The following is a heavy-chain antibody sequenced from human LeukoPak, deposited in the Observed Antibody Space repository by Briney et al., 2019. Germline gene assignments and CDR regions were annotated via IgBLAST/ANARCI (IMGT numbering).Heavy chain of an antibody. CDR1: GYTFTSYD. V-gene: IGHV1-8*01. J-gene: IGHJ4*02. CDR3: ARIAAAGNRRLNY. Sequence: GASVKVSCKASGYTFTSYDINWVRQATGQGLEWMGWMNPNSGNTGYAQKFQGRITMTRNTSISTAYTELSSLTAEDTAVYYCARIAAAGNRRLNYWGQGTLVTGSS. CDR2: MNPNSGNT. D-gene: IGHD6-13*01.